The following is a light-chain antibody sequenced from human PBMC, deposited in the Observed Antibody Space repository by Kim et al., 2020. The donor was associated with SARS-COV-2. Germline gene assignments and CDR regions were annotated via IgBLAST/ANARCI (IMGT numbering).Light chain of an antibody. CDR3: SSYTGTSALV. CDR2: YVT. V-gene: IGLV2-14*03. CDR1: SSDVGGYDY. Sequence: GTSITISCTGTSSDVGGYDYVSCYQQHPGKVPPLMIYYVTNRPSGVSNRFSGSKSGNTASLTISGLQAEDEADYYCSSYTGTSALVFGSGTKVTVL. J-gene: IGLJ1*01.